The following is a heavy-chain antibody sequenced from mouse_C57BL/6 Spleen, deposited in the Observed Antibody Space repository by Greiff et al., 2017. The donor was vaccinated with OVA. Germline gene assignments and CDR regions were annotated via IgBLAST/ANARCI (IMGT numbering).Heavy chain of an antibody. CDR3: ASFMVTTAMDY. V-gene: IGHV1-22*01. CDR2: INPNNGGT. J-gene: IGHJ4*01. D-gene: IGHD2-2*01. Sequence: VHVKQSGPELVKPGASVKMSCKASGYTFTDYNMHWVKQSHGKSLEWIGYINPNNGGTSYNQKFKGKATLTVNKSSSTAYMELRSLTSEDSAVYYCASFMVTTAMDYWGQGTSVTVSS. CDR1: GYTFTDYN.